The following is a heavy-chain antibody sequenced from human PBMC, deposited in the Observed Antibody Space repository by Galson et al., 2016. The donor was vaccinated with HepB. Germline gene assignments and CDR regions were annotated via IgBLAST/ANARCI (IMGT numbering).Heavy chain of an antibody. CDR3: ARSYLLGRGFGS. CDR1: GDSVFNNNAG. V-gene: IGHV6-1*01. J-gene: IGHJ4*02. D-gene: IGHD7-27*01. CDR2: TYYRSDWRS. Sequence: CAISGDSVFNNNAGWNWVRQSPSRGLEWLGRTYYRSDWRSDYADSVKGRITINTDTSKNHFSLHLDSVTPEDTAVYYCARSYLLGRGFGSWGQGTLVTVSS.